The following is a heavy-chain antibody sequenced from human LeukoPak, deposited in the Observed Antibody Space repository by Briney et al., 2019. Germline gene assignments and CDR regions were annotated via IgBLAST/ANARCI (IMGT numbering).Heavy chain of an antibody. V-gene: IGHV4-4*02. CDR1: GGSISSSNW. J-gene: IGHJ6*03. Sequence: SGTLSLTCAVSGGSISSSNWWSWVRQPPGKGLEWIGEIYHSGSTNYNPSLKSRVTMSVDTSKNQFSLKLSSVTAADTAVYYCAREADNWGPIAAAGTHYYYYMDVWGKGTTVTVSS. CDR2: IYHSGST. CDR3: AREADNWGPIAAAGTHYYYYMDV. D-gene: IGHD6-13*01.